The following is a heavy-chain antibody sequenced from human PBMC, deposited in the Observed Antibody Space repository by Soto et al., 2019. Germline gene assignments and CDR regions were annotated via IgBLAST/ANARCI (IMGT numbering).Heavy chain of an antibody. CDR1: AFSFSYYS. J-gene: IGHJ2*01. Sequence: QVPLVESGGGVVQPGRSLRLSCAASAFSFSYYSMLWVRQAPGKGLEWVALISYDGNNRYYADSVKGRFTISRDNSKNTLYLQMNTLRPDDTAVYYCARAGGGHSAYWHFDLWGRGTLVTVSS. D-gene: IGHD2-21*02. CDR3: ARAGGGHSAYWHFDL. V-gene: IGHV3-30-3*01. CDR2: ISYDGNNR.